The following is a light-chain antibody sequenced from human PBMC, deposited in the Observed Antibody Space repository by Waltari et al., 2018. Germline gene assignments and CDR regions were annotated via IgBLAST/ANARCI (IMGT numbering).Light chain of an antibody. CDR2: EVS. CDR3: SSYTTSSAPGV. V-gene: IGLV2-14*01. CDR1: DSDVCASAF. J-gene: IGLJ1*01. Sequence: QSALTQPASVSGSPGQSIPISCSGTDSDVCASAFVSWYQQHPGKAPHLIIYEVSNRPSGISNRFSASKSGNTASLTISGLQAEDEADYYCSSYTTSSAPGVFGTGTRVTVL.